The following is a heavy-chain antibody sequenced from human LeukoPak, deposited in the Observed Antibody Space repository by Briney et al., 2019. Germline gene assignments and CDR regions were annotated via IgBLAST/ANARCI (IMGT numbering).Heavy chain of an antibody. CDR1: GFTFSSYG. CDR2: ISYDGSNK. Sequence: GGSLRLSCAASGFTFSSYGMHWVRQAPGKGLEWVAVISYDGSNKYYADSVKGRFTISRDNAKNSLYLQMNSLRAEDTAVYYCARDIAVTTDYWGQGTLVTVS. CDR3: ARDIAVTTDY. V-gene: IGHV3-30*03. D-gene: IGHD4-17*01. J-gene: IGHJ4*02.